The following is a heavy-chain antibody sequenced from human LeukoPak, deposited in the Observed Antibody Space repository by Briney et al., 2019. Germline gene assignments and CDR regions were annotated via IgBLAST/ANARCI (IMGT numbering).Heavy chain of an antibody. CDR3: ARGLVHDTSGYYSDY. J-gene: IGHJ4*02. Sequence: GGSLRLSCAASGFTFSTFTMNWVRQAPGKGLELVSSISPNSDYIYYAASVKGRFTISRDNAKNTLYLQMDSLRAEDSAVYYCARGLVHDTSGYYSDYWGQGILVTVSS. D-gene: IGHD3-22*01. CDR2: ISPNSDYI. V-gene: IGHV3-21*01. CDR1: GFTFSTFT.